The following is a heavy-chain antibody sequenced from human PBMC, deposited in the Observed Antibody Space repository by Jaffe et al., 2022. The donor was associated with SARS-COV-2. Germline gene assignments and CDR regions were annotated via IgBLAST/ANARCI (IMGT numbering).Heavy chain of an antibody. CDR2: INAGNGNT. J-gene: IGHJ4*02. V-gene: IGHV1-3*01. CDR1: GYTFTSYA. Sequence: QVQLVQSGAEVKKPGASVKVSCKASGYTFTSYAMHWVRQAPGQRLEWMGWINAGNGNTKYSQKFQGRVTITRDTSASTAYMELSSLRSEDTAVYYCARVGGKQQLVYFDYWGQGTLVTVSS. D-gene: IGHD6-13*01. CDR3: ARVGGKQQLVYFDY.